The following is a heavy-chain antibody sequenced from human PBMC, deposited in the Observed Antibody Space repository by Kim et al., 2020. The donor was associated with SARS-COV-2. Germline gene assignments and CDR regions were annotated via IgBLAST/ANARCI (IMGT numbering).Heavy chain of an antibody. J-gene: IGHJ3*02. CDR1: GYTFTSYA. D-gene: IGHD1-26*01. CDR2: INAGNGNT. V-gene: IGHV1-3*01. Sequence: ASVKVSCKASGYTFTSYAMHWVRQAPGQRLEWMGWINAGNGNTKYSQKFQGRVTITRDTSASTAYMELSSLRSEDTAVYYCARDESGSYAFDIWGQGTMVTVSS. CDR3: ARDESGSYAFDI.